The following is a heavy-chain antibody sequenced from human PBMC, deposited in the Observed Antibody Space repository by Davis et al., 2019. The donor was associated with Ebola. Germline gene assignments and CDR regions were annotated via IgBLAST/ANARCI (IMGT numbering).Heavy chain of an antibody. CDR1: GFTFSSYS. J-gene: IGHJ4*02. Sequence: GESLKISCAASGFTFSSYSMNWVRQAPGKGLEWVSGITGSDGSTYCADSVKGRFTISRDNYKNTLYLQMNSLRAEETAVYYCARGSWTFDYWGQGTLVTVSS. CDR2: ITGSDGST. D-gene: IGHD3/OR15-3a*01. V-gene: IGHV3-23*01. CDR3: ARGSWTFDY.